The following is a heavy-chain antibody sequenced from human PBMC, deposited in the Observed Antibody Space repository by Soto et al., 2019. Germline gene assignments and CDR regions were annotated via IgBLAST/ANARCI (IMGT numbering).Heavy chain of an antibody. CDR3: ARDLAVCSSTSCPSRGALDI. J-gene: IGHJ3*02. CDR2: ISAYNGNT. V-gene: IGHV1-18*01. CDR1: GYTFTSYG. D-gene: IGHD2-2*01. Sequence: ASVKVSCKASGYTFTSYGISWGRQAPGQGLEWMGWISAYNGNTNYAQKLQGRVTMTRETSTSTAYMELRSLRSDDTAVYCCARDLAVCSSTSCPSRGALDIWGKETMVPASS.